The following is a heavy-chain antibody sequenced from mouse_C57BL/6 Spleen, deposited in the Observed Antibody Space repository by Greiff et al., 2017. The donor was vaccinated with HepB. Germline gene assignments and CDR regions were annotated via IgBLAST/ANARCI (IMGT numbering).Heavy chain of an antibody. CDR2: INPSSGYT. D-gene: IGHD4-1*01. Sequence: VMLVESGAELARPGASVKMSCKASGYTFTSYTMHWVKQRPGQGLEWIGYINPSSGYTKYNQKFKDKATLTADKSSSTAYMQLSSLTSEDSAVYYCAREDWGFDYWGQGTTLTVSS. J-gene: IGHJ2*01. CDR3: AREDWGFDY. CDR1: GYTFTSYT. V-gene: IGHV1-4*01.